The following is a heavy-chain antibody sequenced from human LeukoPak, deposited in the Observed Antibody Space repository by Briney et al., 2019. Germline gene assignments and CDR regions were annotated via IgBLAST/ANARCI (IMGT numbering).Heavy chain of an antibody. CDR3: AREGGFYRPLDY. Sequence: SETLSLTCDVSGGSVTSTNWWTWFRQPPGKGLEWIGEVPLDGRTNYNPSLKSRLVMSADLPENHISLKLTSVTAADTAVYYCAREGGFYRPLDYSGQGTLVTVSS. CDR1: GGSVTSTNW. J-gene: IGHJ4*02. V-gene: IGHV4-4*02. D-gene: IGHD6-25*01. CDR2: VPLDGRT.